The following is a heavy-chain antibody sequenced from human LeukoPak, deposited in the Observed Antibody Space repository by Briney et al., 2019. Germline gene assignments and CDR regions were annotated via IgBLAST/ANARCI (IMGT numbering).Heavy chain of an antibody. CDR1: GYTFTSYP. Sequence: ASVKVSCKASGYTFTSYPMHWVRHAPRQGLEWMGIINPSGGSTNYAQKFQGRVTMTRDTSTSTVYMELSSLRSEDTAVYYCARLGYCSSTVCQWGQGTLVTVSS. V-gene: IGHV1-46*01. CDR3: ARLGYCSSTVCQ. J-gene: IGHJ4*02. CDR2: INPSGGST. D-gene: IGHD2-2*01.